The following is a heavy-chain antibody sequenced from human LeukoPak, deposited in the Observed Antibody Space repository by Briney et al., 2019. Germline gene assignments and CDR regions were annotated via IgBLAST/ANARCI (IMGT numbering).Heavy chain of an antibody. CDR1: GGSISSYY. V-gene: IGHV4-59*08. CDR3: ARIGSSTSTRYYFDY. J-gene: IGHJ4*02. Sequence: SETLSLTCTVSGGSISSYYWSWIRQPPGKGLEWIGYIYYSGSTNYNPSLKSRVTISVDTSKNQFSLKLGSVTAADTAVYYCARIGSSTSTRYYFDYWGQGTLVTVSS. D-gene: IGHD2-2*01. CDR2: IYYSGST.